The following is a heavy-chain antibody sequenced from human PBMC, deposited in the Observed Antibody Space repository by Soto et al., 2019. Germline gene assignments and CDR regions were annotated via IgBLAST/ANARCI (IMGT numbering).Heavy chain of an antibody. J-gene: IGHJ6*02. CDR2: IYSDGTT. CDR1: GGSISGYY. D-gene: IGHD2-2*01. CDR3: SRVGCSNSKCYTRGMDV. V-gene: IGHV4-4*07. Sequence: QMHLQESGPGLVKPSETLSLTCTVSGGSISGYYWSWVRQPAGKGLEWVGRIYSDGTTNYSPSLKSRVTMSLDTSKDQFSLHLNSVTAAVTAVYYCSRVGCSNSKCYTRGMDVWGQGTTVTVSS.